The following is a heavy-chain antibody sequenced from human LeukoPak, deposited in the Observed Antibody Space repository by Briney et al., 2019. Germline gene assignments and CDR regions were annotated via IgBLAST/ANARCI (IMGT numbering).Heavy chain of an antibody. CDR1: GGSISSGGYY. CDR3: ANYGSGSYSFDP. CDR2: IHHSGSS. J-gene: IGHJ5*02. D-gene: IGHD3-10*01. V-gene: IGHV4-31*03. Sequence: KPSETLSLTCTVSGGSISSGGYYWSWIRQHPGKGLEWIGYIHHSGSSYYNPSLKSRVIISVDTSKNQFSLKLNSVTAADTPVYYCANYGSGSYSFDPWGQGTLVTVSS.